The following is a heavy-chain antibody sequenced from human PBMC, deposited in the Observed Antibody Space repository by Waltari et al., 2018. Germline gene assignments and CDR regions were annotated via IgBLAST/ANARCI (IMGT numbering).Heavy chain of an antibody. V-gene: IGHV3-33*01. J-gene: IGHJ4*02. CDR1: GFTFSTYG. D-gene: IGHD6-6*01. Sequence: QVQLLESGGGVVQPGRSLRLSCAASGFTFSTYGMHWVRQAPGKGLEWVAVIWYDGSNKYYADSVKGRFTISRDNSKNTLYLQMNSLRAEDTAVYYCAREQLAARPFDYWGQGTLVTVSS. CDR2: IWYDGSNK. CDR3: AREQLAARPFDY.